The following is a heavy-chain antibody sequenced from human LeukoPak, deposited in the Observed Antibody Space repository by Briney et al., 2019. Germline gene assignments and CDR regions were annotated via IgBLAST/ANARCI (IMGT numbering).Heavy chain of an antibody. J-gene: IGHJ4*02. CDR2: IIPISGTA. CDR1: GGTFSSCA. Sequence: ASVKVSCKASGGTFSSCAISWVRQAPGQGLEWMGRIIPISGTANYAQKFQGRVTITADKSTSTAYMELSSLRSEDTAVYYCARHISGNYYDYWGQGTLVTVSS. CDR3: ARHISGNYYDY. D-gene: IGHD1-26*01. V-gene: IGHV1-69*06.